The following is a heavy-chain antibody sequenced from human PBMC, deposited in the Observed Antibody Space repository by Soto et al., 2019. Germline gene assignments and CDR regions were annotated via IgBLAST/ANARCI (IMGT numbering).Heavy chain of an antibody. J-gene: IGHJ4*02. V-gene: IGHV3-30-3*01. CDR3: ARDQSPRGSWNDY. Sequence: QVQLGESGGGVVQPGRSLRLSCAASGFTCSSYAMHWVRQAPGKGLEWVAVISYDGSNKYYADSVKGRFTISRDNSKNTLYLQMNSLRAEDTAVYYFARDQSPRGSWNDYSGQGTLVTVSS. CDR2: ISYDGSNK. CDR1: GFTCSSYA. D-gene: IGHD6-13*01.